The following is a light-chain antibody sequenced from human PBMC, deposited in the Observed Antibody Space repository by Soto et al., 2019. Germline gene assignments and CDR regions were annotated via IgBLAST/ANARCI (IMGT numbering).Light chain of an antibody. V-gene: IGKV3-15*01. CDR1: QSVSSF. CDR2: GAS. J-gene: IGKJ4*01. CDR3: QQYNNWLLT. Sequence: EILMTQSPAILSASPGERATLSCRASQSVSSFLAWYQQKPGQAPRLLIYGASSRDSGIPARFSGSGSGTEFTLTISSLQSEDFAVYYCQQYNNWLLTFGGGTKVDIK.